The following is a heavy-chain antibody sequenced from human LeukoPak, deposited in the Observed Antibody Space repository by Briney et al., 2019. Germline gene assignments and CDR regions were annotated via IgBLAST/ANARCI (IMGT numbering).Heavy chain of an antibody. D-gene: IGHD5-12*01. CDR2: ISGSGGST. Sequence: GGSLRLSCAASGFTFNDYGMSWVRQAPGKGLEWVSAISGSGGSTYYADSVKGRFTISRDNSKNTLYLQMNSLRAEDTAVYYCAKVNSGYDPGYWGQGTLVTVSS. CDR1: GFTFNDYG. J-gene: IGHJ4*02. CDR3: AKVNSGYDPGY. V-gene: IGHV3-23*01.